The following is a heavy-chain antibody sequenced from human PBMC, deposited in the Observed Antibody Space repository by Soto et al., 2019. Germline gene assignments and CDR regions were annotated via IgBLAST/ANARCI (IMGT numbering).Heavy chain of an antibody. Sequence: QVHLLQSGAEVEKPGASVKVSCNTSGYTFTAYFMHWVRQAPGQGLEWMGWINPNHAGTDYAQTFQARVTTTRDPPTTTFYTELTSLRSDATALYFCARARSRGRLRYFDMWGQGTKVTVSS. D-gene: IGHD2-2*01. V-gene: IGHV1-2*02. CDR3: ARARSRGRLRYFDM. CDR1: GYTFTAYF. CDR2: INPNHAGT. J-gene: IGHJ3*02.